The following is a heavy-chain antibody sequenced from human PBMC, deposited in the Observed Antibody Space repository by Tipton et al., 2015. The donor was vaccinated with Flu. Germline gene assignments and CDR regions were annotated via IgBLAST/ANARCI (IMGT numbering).Heavy chain of an antibody. D-gene: IGHD3-22*01. CDR2: IYYGGNT. V-gene: IGHV4-39*07. Sequence: TLSLTCSVSGPSINSGSFYWGWIRQPPGKGLEWIGSIYYGGNTYYSPSLRSRVTISLDTSNRQFSLRVTSVTAADTAVYFCARAKIPATYYYDTTNYYGALFDLWGQGTLVTVSS. CDR3: ARAKIPATYYYDTTNYYGALFDL. CDR1: GPSINSGSFY. J-gene: IGHJ5*02.